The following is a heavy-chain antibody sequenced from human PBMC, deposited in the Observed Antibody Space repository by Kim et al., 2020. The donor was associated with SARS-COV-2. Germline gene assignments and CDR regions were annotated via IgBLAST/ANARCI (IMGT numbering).Heavy chain of an antibody. Sequence: SVKVSCKASGGTFSSYAISWVRQAPGQGLEWMGRIIPILGIANYAQKFQGRVTITADKSTSTAYMELSSLRSEDTAVYYCARVETGTTPTMGPMLMDVWGKGTTVTVSS. V-gene: IGHV1-69*04. CDR3: ARVETGTTPTMGPMLMDV. CDR2: IIPILGIA. D-gene: IGHD1-1*01. J-gene: IGHJ6*03. CDR1: GGTFSSYA.